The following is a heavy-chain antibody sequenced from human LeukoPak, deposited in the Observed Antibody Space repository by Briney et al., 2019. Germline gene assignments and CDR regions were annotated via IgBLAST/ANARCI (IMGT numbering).Heavy chain of an antibody. J-gene: IGHJ4*02. CDR2: ISWNSGSI. V-gene: IGHV3-9*01. CDR1: GFTFSSYA. D-gene: IGHD3-22*01. Sequence: GGSLRLSCAASGFTFSSYAMHWVRQAPGKGLEWVSGISWNSGSIGYADSVKGRFTISRDNAKNSLYLQMNSLRAEDTALYYCAKGTRPTMIIGFTFDYWGQGTLVTVSS. CDR3: AKGTRPTMIIGFTFDY.